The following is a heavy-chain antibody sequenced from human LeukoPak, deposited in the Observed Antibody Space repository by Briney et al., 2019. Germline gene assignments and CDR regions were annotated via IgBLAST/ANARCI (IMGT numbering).Heavy chain of an antibody. J-gene: IGHJ3*02. Sequence: GGSLRLSCAASGFTFSSYSMNWVRQAPGKGLEWVSPISSSSSYIYYADSVKGQFTISRDNAKNSLYLQMNSLRAEDTAVYYCARDKNNWNDGGDAFDIWGQGTLVTVSS. CDR2: ISSSSSYI. D-gene: IGHD1-20*01. V-gene: IGHV3-21*01. CDR3: ARDKNNWNDGGDAFDI. CDR1: GFTFSSYS.